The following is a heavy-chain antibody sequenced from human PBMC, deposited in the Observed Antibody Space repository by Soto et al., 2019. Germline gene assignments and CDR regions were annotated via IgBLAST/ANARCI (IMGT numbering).Heavy chain of an antibody. Sequence: SETLSLTCAVYGGSFSGYYWSWIRQPPGKGLEWIGEINHSGSTNYNPSLKSRVTISVDTSKNQFSLKLSSVTAADTAVYYCARGNRIAAAGGYYYYGMDVWGQGTTVTVSS. CDR1: GGSFSGYY. V-gene: IGHV4-34*01. CDR3: ARGNRIAAAGGYYYYGMDV. CDR2: INHSGST. D-gene: IGHD6-13*01. J-gene: IGHJ6*02.